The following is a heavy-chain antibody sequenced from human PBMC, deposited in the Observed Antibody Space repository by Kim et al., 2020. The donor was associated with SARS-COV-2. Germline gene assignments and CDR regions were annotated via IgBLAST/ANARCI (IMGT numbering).Heavy chain of an antibody. CDR2: IYPGDSDT. CDR3: ARQGVVGSPYFFGFNV. D-gene: IGHD2-21*01. J-gene: IGHJ6*04. V-gene: IGHV5-51*01. Sequence: GESLKISCKGSGYLFNVYYIAWVRQMPGKGLEWMGIIYPGDSDTRYNPSFQGQVTISVDKSSATAYLQWGSLKASDTAIYYCARQGVVGSPYFFGFNVWGEGTTVTVSS. CDR1: GYLFNVYY.